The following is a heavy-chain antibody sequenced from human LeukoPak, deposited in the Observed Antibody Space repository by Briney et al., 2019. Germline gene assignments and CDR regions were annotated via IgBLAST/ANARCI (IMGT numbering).Heavy chain of an antibody. J-gene: IGHJ6*02. D-gene: IGHD2-2*01. Sequence: SGTLSLTCAVYGGSFSGYYWSWIRQPPGKGLEWIGEINHSGSTNYNPSLKSRVTISVDTSKNQFSLKLSSVTAADTAVYYCARVTASEDVVVVPAAKIPYYYGMDVWGQGTTVTVSS. CDR1: GGSFSGYY. CDR3: ARVTASEDVVVVPAAKIPYYYGMDV. CDR2: INHSGST. V-gene: IGHV4-34*01.